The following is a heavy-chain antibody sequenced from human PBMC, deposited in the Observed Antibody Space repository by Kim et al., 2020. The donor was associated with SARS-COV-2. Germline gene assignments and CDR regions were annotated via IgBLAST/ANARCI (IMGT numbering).Heavy chain of an antibody. V-gene: IGHV3-7*01. D-gene: IGHD3-3*01. Sequence: GGSLRLSCAASGFTFSSYWMSWVRQAPGKGLEWVANIKQDGSEKYYVDSAKGRFTISRDNAKNSLYLQMNSLRAEDTAVYYCARDQSRITIFGVVINYYYMDVWGKGTTVTVSS. J-gene: IGHJ6*03. CDR3: ARDQSRITIFGVVINYYYMDV. CDR2: IKQDGSEK. CDR1: GFTFSSYW.